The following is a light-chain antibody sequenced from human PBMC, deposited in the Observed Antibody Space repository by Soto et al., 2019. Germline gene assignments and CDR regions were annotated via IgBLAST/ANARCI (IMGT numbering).Light chain of an antibody. CDR2: GNG. CDR3: QSYDSSLSGSEV. J-gene: IGLJ1*01. CDR1: SSSIGAGHD. Sequence: QSVLTQPPSVSGAPGQRVTISCTGSSSSIGAGHDVHWYQQLPGTAPKLLIYGNGNRPSGVPDRFSGSKSGTSASLAITGLQANDEADYYCQSYDSSLSGSEVFGTGTKVTVL. V-gene: IGLV1-40*01.